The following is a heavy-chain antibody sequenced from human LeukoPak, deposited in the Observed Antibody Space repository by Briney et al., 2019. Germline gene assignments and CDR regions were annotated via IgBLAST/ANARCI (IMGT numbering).Heavy chain of an antibody. V-gene: IGHV3-30*18. CDR2: ISYNGSNK. CDR1: GFTFRNFG. D-gene: IGHD2-21*01. CDR3: AKFGGSWGEAYCGDCQWPGYYFDY. Sequence: PGTSLRLSCAASGFTFRNFGMHWVRQAPGKGLEWVALISYNGSNKYYADSVKGRFTISRDDSKNTLSLQMNSLRPEDTAVYYCAKFGGSWGEAYCGDCQWPGYYFDYWGQGTLVTVSS. J-gene: IGHJ4*02.